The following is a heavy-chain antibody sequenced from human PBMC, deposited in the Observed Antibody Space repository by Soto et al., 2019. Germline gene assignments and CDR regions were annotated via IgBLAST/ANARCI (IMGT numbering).Heavy chain of an antibody. V-gene: IGHV5-51*01. CDR1: GYSFSTSS. J-gene: IGHJ4*02. D-gene: IGHD2-15*01. CDR2: IHSGDSNA. Sequence: ESLKISCKGSGYSFSTSSIGWVRQMPGKGLEWIGNIHSGDSNARYSPSFQGQVTISVDKSISTTYLEWSSLKASDTAMYYCARPPLVVTPYYFDYWGQGTLVTVSS. CDR3: ARPPLVVTPYYFDY.